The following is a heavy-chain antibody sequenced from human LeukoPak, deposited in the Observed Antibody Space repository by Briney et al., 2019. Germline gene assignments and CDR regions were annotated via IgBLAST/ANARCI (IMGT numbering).Heavy chain of an antibody. D-gene: IGHD2-15*01. J-gene: IGHJ4*02. CDR3: ARHGLVHCSGGSCYSFPTDY. CDR2: IYYSGST. V-gene: IGHV4-39*01. CDR1: GGSISSYY. Sequence: SETLSLTCTVSGGSISSYYWGWIRQPPGKGLEWIGSIYYSGSTYYNPSLKSRVTISVDTSKNQFSLKLSSVTAADTAVYYCARHGLVHCSGGSCYSFPTDYWGQGTLVTVSS.